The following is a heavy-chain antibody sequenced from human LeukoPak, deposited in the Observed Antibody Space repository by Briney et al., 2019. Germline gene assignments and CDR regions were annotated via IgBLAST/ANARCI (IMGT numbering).Heavy chain of an antibody. D-gene: IGHD1-7*01. CDR1: GFAFSSYA. Sequence: GGSLRLSCAASGFAFSSYAMSWVRQAPGKGLEWVSAISGSGVSTYYADSVKGRFTISRDNSKNTLYLQMNSLRAEDTAVYYCAKDERNWNYNLASQTYDWGQGTLVTVSS. CDR2: ISGSGVST. V-gene: IGHV3-23*01. J-gene: IGHJ4*02. CDR3: AKDERNWNYNLASQTYD.